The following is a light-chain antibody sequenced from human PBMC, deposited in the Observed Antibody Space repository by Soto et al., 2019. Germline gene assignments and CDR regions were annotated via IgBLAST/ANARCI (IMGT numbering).Light chain of an antibody. CDR2: EHS. J-gene: IGLJ3*02. V-gene: IGLV1-40*01. Sequence: QSVLTQPPSVSGAPGQRVSISCIESSSNSGSGSDIYWYQQHPGTAPKLLIFEHSDRPSGVPDRFSGSKSGTSASLAITGLQAEDDADYDCQSYDRSLSSWVFGGGTKLTVL. CDR1: SSNSGSGSD. CDR3: QSYDRSLSSWV.